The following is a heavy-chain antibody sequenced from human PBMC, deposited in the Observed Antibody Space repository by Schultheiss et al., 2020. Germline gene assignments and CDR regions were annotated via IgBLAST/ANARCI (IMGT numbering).Heavy chain of an antibody. J-gene: IGHJ3*02. D-gene: IGHD6-19*01. V-gene: IGHV4-31*03. Sequence: SETMSLTCTVSGGSISSGGYHWSWIRQHPGKGLEWIGYIYYSGSTYYNPSLKSRVTISVDTSKNQFSLKLSSVTAADTAVYYCARGIAVAGKGPRRSFDIWGQGTMVTVSS. CDR1: GGSISSGGYH. CDR3: ARGIAVAGKGPRRSFDI. CDR2: IYYSGST.